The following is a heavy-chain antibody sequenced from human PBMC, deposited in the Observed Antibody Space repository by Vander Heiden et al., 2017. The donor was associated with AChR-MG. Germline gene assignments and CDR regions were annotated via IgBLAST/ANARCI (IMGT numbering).Heavy chain of an antibody. V-gene: IGHV4-39*01. CDR1: GGSISSRSYY. CDR2: IYYSGST. D-gene: IGHD3-22*01. CDR3: ARNTMIVVGTTDTPNWFDP. Sequence: QLQLQESGPGLVKPSETLSLTCTVSGGSISSRSYYWGWIRQPPGKGLEWIGSIYYSGSTYYNPSLKRRVTISVDTSKNQFSLKLSSVTAADTAVYYCARNTMIVVGTTDTPNWFDPWGQRTLVTVSS. J-gene: IGHJ5*02.